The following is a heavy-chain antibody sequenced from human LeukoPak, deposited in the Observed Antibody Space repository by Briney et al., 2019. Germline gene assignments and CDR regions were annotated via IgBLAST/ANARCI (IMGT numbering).Heavy chain of an antibody. Sequence: SVTLSLICAVYGGSFSRYYWSWMRQPPGKGLECIGDINHSGSTNYNASFKCRVSISVDTSKNQFSLKRRSVTAAETAVCYCARSKGYYYYSSGYDGRARVNWFDPWGQGTLVTVSS. V-gene: IGHV4-34*01. CDR2: INHSGST. CDR3: ARSKGYYYYSSGYDGRARVNWFDP. CDR1: GGSFSRYY. D-gene: IGHD3-22*01. J-gene: IGHJ5*02.